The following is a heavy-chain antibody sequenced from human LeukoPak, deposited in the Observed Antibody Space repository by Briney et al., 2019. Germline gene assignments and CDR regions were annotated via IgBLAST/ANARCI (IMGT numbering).Heavy chain of an antibody. V-gene: IGHV4-34*01. CDR1: GGSFSGYY. Sequence: SETLSLTCAVYGGSFSGYYWSWIRQPPGKGLEWIGEINHSGSTNYNPSLKSRVTISVDTSKNHFSLKLNSVTAADTAVYYCARADVRPIAAAVAPDTLDVWGQGTMVTVSS. J-gene: IGHJ3*01. CDR2: INHSGST. CDR3: ARADVRPIAAAVAPDTLDV. D-gene: IGHD6-13*01.